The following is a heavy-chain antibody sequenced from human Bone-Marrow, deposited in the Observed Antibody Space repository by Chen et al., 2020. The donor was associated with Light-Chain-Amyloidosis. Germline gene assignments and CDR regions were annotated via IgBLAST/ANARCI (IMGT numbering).Heavy chain of an antibody. CDR1: GFVFTTYG. CDR3: AQLYSYGRPFKH. D-gene: IGHD5-18*01. CDR2: VRFDGSDK. V-gene: IGHV3-30*02. J-gene: IGHJ4*02. Sequence: QVILVESGGGVVQPGRSLRLSCTVSGFVFTTYGFQWVRQAPGKGLEWVSFVRFDGSDKYYADSVKGRFTISRDDSKNTLYLQMNSLRPEDTAVYYCAQLYSYGRPFKHWGQGTLVSVSS.